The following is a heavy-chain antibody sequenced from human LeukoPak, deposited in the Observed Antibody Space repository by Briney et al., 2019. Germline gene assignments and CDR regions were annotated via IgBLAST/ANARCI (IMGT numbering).Heavy chain of an antibody. J-gene: IGHJ3*02. CDR3: ARDLPNNRITIFGVPLLSAFDI. Sequence: GASVKVSCKASGGTFSSYAISWVRQAPGQGLEWMGGIIPIFGTANYAQKFQGRVTITADESTSTAYMELSSLRSEDTAVYYCARDLPNNRITIFGVPLLSAFDIWGQGTMVTVSS. D-gene: IGHD3-3*01. CDR1: GGTFSSYA. V-gene: IGHV1-69*13. CDR2: IIPIFGTA.